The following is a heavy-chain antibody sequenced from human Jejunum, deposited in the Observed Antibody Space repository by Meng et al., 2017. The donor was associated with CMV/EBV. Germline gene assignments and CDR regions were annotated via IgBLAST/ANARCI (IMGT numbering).Heavy chain of an antibody. CDR3: AKQNWGFDY. D-gene: IGHD3-16*01. V-gene: IGHV5-51*01. J-gene: IGHJ4*02. CDR2: IYPGDSDT. CDR1: RYKFTNYW. Sequence: LKISCKASRYKFTNYWIGCVRQMPGKGLDWIGIIYPGDSDTKYNPSFQGLVTISADTSTNTAYLHWDNVQASDTAIYYCAKQNWGFDYWGQGTLVTVSS.